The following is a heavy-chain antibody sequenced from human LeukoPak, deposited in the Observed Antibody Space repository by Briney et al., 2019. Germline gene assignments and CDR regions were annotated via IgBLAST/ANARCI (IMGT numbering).Heavy chain of an antibody. CDR1: GYTFTSYD. D-gene: IGHD5-12*01. V-gene: IGHV1-18*01. Sequence: ASVKVSCKASGYTFTSYDISWVRQAPGQGLEWMGWISAYNGNTNYAQKLQGRVTMTTDTSTSTAYMELRSLRSDDTAVYYCARDSGYDRVPDFDYWGQGTLVTVSS. CDR2: ISAYNGNT. CDR3: ARDSGYDRVPDFDY. J-gene: IGHJ4*02.